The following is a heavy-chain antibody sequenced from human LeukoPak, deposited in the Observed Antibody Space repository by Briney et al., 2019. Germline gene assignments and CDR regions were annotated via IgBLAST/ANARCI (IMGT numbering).Heavy chain of an antibody. CDR1: GGSISSGGYS. D-gene: IGHD2-2*01. Sequence: PSQTLSLTCTVSGGSISSGGYSWSWIRQPPGKGLEWIGYIYHSGSTYYNPSLKSRVTISVDRSKNQFSLKLSSVTAADTAVYYCARGDCSSTSCCALGWFDPWGQGTLVTVSS. V-gene: IGHV4-30-2*01. J-gene: IGHJ5*02. CDR3: ARGDCSSTSCCALGWFDP. CDR2: IYHSGST.